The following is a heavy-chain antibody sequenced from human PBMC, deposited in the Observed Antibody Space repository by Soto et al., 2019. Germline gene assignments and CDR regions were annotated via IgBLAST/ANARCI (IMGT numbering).Heavy chain of an antibody. D-gene: IGHD3-10*01. Sequence: QVQLVQSGAELKKAGASVKVSCKASGYTFSNCDMNWRRQATGQGPAWIGWVNPNNGDTGYAQKFQGRVTLTTDISTTAAYMALTSLRSEDTAIYYCAKVSRKGSAIDFDYWGQGTLITVSS. CDR2: VNPNNGDT. V-gene: IGHV1-8*01. CDR1: GYTFSNCD. J-gene: IGHJ4*02. CDR3: AKVSRKGSAIDFDY.